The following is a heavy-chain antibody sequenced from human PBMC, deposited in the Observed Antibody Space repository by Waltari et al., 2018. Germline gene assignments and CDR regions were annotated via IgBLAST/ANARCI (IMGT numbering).Heavy chain of an antibody. Sequence: EVQLLESGGGLVQPGGSLRLSCAASGFTFSSYAMSWVRQAPGKGLEWVSAISGSGGSTYEADSVKGRFTISRDNSKNTLYLQMNSLRAEDTAVYYCAKDQHYGDYYYGMDVWGQGTTVTVSS. CDR1: GFTFSSYA. D-gene: IGHD4-17*01. CDR2: ISGSGGST. J-gene: IGHJ6*02. V-gene: IGHV3-23*01. CDR3: AKDQHYGDYYYGMDV.